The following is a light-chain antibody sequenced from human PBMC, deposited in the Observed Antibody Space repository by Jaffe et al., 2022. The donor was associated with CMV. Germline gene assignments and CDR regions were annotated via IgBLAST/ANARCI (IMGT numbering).Light chain of an antibody. V-gene: IGKV3-20*01. Sequence: EVVLTQSPGTLSLSSGERATLSCRASQSLSSNYLAWYQQKPGQAPTLLIYRASTRATGIPDRFSGSGSGTDFTLTISRLEPDDFAVYYCQQYLKSPLTFGGGTRVEIK. J-gene: IGKJ4*01. CDR2: RAS. CDR1: QSLSSNY. CDR3: QQYLKSPLT.